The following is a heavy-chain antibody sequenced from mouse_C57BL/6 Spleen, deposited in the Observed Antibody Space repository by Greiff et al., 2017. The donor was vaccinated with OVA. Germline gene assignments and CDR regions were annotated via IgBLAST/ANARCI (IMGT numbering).Heavy chain of an antibody. J-gene: IGHJ4*01. Sequence: EVQVEESGGDLVKPGGSLKLSCAASGFTFSSYGMSWVRQTPDKRLEWVATISSGGSYTYYPDSVKGRFTISRDNAKNTLYLQMSSLKSEDTAMYYCASLFGTAYYYAMDYWGQGTSVTVSS. CDR3: ASLFGTAYYYAMDY. CDR1: GFTFSSYG. D-gene: IGHD4-1*01. V-gene: IGHV5-6*01. CDR2: ISSGGSYT.